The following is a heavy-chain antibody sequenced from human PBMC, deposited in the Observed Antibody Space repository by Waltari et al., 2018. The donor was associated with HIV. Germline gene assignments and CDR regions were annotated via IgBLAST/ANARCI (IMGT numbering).Heavy chain of an antibody. J-gene: IGHJ4*02. CDR3: ARAVQGYCSGGSCENYFDY. D-gene: IGHD2-15*01. CDR1: GGSISSSSYY. Sequence: QLQLQESGPGLVKPSETLSLTCTVSGGSISSSSYYWGWIRQPPGKGLEWIGSIYYSGLTYYNPSPKSRVTISIDTSKNQFSLKLSSVTAADTAVYYCARAVQGYCSGGSCENYFDYWGQGTLVTVSS. CDR2: IYYSGLT. V-gene: IGHV4-39*01.